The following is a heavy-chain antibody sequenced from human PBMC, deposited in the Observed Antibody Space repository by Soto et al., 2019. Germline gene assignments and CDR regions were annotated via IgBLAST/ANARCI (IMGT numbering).Heavy chain of an antibody. V-gene: IGHV4-4*02. CDR3: SSQTYSYAWHH. Sequence: SETLSLTCAVSSGFISSNWWSWVRQAPGKGLEYIGEIYHSGSTHYNPSLQSRVTISVDQSRTFFSLDLSSVTAADTAVYYCSSQTYSYAWHHWGQGIQVTVSS. J-gene: IGHJ5*02. CDR1: SGFISSNW. D-gene: IGHD3-16*01. CDR2: IYHSGST.